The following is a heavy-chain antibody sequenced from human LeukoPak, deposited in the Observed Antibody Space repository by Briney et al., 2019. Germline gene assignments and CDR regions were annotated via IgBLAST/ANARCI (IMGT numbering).Heavy chain of an antibody. CDR3: AKDRGSGWP. CDR1: GFTFSNYA. J-gene: IGHJ4*02. Sequence: PGGSLRLSCVPSGFTFSNYAMSWVRQAPGKGLDWVSGITNNGGTTYYGDSVKGRFTISRDNSKNTLYLQMNSLRADDTAVYYCAKDRGSGWPWGQGTLVTVSS. CDR2: ITNNGGTT. V-gene: IGHV3-23*01. D-gene: IGHD6-19*01.